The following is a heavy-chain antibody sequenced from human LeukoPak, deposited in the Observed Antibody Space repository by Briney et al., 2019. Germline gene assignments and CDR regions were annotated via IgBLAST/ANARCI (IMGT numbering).Heavy chain of an antibody. D-gene: IGHD3-10*01. Sequence: GGSLRLSCAAAGFTFSSDAMSWVRQAPRKGLGWGSAISVSGGSTYYADSVKGRFTISRDNSKNTLYLQMNSLRAEDTAVYYCAKDVSYYYGSGSYYNPHWGQGTLVTVSS. CDR2: ISVSGGST. CDR3: AKDVSYYYGSGSYYNPH. V-gene: IGHV3-23*01. CDR1: GFTFSSDA. J-gene: IGHJ4*02.